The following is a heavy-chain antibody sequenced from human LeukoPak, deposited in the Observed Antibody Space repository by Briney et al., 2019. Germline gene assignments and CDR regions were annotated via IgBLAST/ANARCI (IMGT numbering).Heavy chain of an antibody. CDR2: IYYSGST. CDR3: ARQYCGGDCYSPYDAFDI. D-gene: IGHD2-21*02. J-gene: IGHJ3*02. Sequence: SETLSLTCTVSGGSISSSSYYWGWIRQPPGKGLEWIGSIYYSGSTYYNPSLKSRVTISVDTSKSQFSLKLSSVTAADTAVYYCARQYCGGDCYSPYDAFDIWGQGTMVTVSS. CDR1: GGSISSSSYY. V-gene: IGHV4-39*01.